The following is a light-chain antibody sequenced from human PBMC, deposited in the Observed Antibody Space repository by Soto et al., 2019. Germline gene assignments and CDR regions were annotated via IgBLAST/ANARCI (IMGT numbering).Light chain of an antibody. CDR2: RAS. Sequence: DLQMTQSPSSLSASVGDRVNITCRASQTISRSLNWYQQKPGKAPKLLIFRASTLQSGVPSRFSGGGSGTDFTLTINRLQPEDFATYYCQQSYSHLITFGQGTRLEIE. CDR1: QTISRS. CDR3: QQSYSHLIT. J-gene: IGKJ5*01. V-gene: IGKV1-39*01.